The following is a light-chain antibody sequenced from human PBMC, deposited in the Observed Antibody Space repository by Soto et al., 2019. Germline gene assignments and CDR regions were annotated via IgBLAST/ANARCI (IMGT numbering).Light chain of an antibody. CDR1: SSDVGGYNY. Sequence: QSALTQPRSVSGSPGQSVTISCTGTSSDVGGYNYVSWYQQHPGKAPKLMIYDVSKRPSGVPDRFSGSKSGNTASLTISGRQAVDEGDYYCCSYAGSYTVVLFGGGTKLTVL. CDR3: CSYAGSYTVVL. J-gene: IGLJ2*01. CDR2: DVS. V-gene: IGLV2-11*01.